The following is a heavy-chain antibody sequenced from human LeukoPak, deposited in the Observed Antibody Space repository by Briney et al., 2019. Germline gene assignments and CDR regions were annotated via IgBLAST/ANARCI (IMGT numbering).Heavy chain of an antibody. J-gene: IGHJ4*02. D-gene: IGHD2/OR15-2a*01. CDR3: ARVRRRLSTFYPAA. CDR2: INPYSGAT. Sequence: ASVKVSCKTSGYTFTDYYINWVRQAPGQGLEWMGWINPYSGATNYPQKFQGRVTMTRDTSTTTAYMEVIRLTSDDTALYFCARVRRRLSTFYPAAWGQGTLVTVSS. CDR1: GYTFTDYY. V-gene: IGHV1-2*02.